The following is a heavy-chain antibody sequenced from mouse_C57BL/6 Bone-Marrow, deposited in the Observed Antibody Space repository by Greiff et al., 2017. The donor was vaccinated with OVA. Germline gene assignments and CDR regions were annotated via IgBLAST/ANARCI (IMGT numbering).Heavy chain of an antibody. D-gene: IGHD2-5*01. Sequence: QVQLQQSGAELVRPGASVTLSCKASGYTFTDYEMHWVKQTPVHGLEWIGAIDPETGGTAYNQKFKGKAILTADKSSSTAYMELRSLTSEDSAVYYSYYSNPYYFDYWGQGTTLTVSS. CDR3: YYSNPYYFDY. CDR1: GYTFTDYE. CDR2: IDPETGGT. V-gene: IGHV1-15*01. J-gene: IGHJ2*01.